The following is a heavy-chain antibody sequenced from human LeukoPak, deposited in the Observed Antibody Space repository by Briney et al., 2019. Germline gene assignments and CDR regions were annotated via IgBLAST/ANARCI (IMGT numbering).Heavy chain of an antibody. J-gene: IGHJ5*02. CDR3: ARPHEYSSGWYNWFDP. Sequence: GGSLRLSCAASGFIVSSTYMSWVRQAPGKGLEWVSVIYTGGITYYADSVKGRFTISRDNSKNTLYLQMNSLRAEDTAVYYCARPHEYSSGWYNWFDPWGQGTLVTVSS. CDR1: GFIVSSTY. V-gene: IGHV3-66*04. CDR2: IYTGGIT. D-gene: IGHD6-19*01.